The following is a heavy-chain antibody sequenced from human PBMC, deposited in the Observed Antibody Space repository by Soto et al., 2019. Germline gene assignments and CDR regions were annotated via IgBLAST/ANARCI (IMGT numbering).Heavy chain of an antibody. CDR2: SYHSGST. J-gene: IGHJ6*02. CDR1: GNSILSINW. Sequence: PSATLSLICAIYGNSILSINWWSWVRQPPGNGLEWIGESYHSGSTKYNPSLKSRVTISVDKSKNQFSLKLSSVTAADTAVYYCARVSGSYYYGMDFWGQGTTVS. CDR3: ARVSGSYYYGMDF. V-gene: IGHV4-4*02.